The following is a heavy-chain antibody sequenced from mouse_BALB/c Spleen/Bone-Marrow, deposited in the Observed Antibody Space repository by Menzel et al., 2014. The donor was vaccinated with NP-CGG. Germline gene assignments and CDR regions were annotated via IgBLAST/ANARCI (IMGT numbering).Heavy chain of an antibody. CDR1: GFSLTSYG. V-gene: IGHV2-9*02. CDR3: ARDRGLGRFAY. D-gene: IGHD4-1*01. Sequence: VQGVESGPGLVAPSQSLSITCTASGFSLTSYGVHWVRQPPGKGLEWLGVIWAGGSTNYNSALMSRLSISKDNSKSQVFLKMNSLQTDDTAMYYCARDRGLGRFAYWGQGTLVTVSA. J-gene: IGHJ3*01. CDR2: IWAGGST.